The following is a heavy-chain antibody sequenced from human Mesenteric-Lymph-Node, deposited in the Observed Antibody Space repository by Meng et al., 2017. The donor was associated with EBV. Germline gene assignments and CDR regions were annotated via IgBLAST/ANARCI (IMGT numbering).Heavy chain of an antibody. CDR3: ASGGITIFLARL. J-gene: IGHJ4*02. V-gene: IGHV3-21*01. CDR2: ISSSSSYI. Sequence: EVQLVESGGGLVKPGGSLRLSCAASGFTFSSYDMNWVRQAPGKGLEWVSSISSSSSYIYYADSVKGRFTISRDNAKNSLYLQMNSLRAEDTAVYYCASGGITIFLARLWGQGTLVTVSS. CDR1: GFTFSSYD. D-gene: IGHD3-9*01.